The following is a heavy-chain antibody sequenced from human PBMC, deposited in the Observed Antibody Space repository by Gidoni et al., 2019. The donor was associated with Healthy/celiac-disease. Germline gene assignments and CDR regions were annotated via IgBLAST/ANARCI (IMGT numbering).Heavy chain of an antibody. CDR3: AKDRYEVRQLVRRYGVADY. Sequence: QVQLVESGGGVIQHGRFMRLYYAATGFTFSSLGMHWVRQAPGKGLEWVAVISYDGSNKYYADSVKGRFTISRDNSKNTLYLQMNSLRAEDTAVYYCAKDRYEVRQLVRRYGVADYWGQGTLVTVSS. V-gene: IGHV3-30*18. CDR1: GFTFSSLG. CDR2: ISYDGSNK. J-gene: IGHJ4*02. D-gene: IGHD6-13*01.